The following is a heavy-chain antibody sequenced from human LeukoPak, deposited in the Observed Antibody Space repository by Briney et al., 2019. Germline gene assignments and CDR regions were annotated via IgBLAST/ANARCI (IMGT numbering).Heavy chain of an antibody. CDR2: ISSSSYI. V-gene: IGHV3-21*01. J-gene: IGHJ3*02. CDR3: ARDKTLITIFGVVADAFDI. CDR1: GFTFSSYS. D-gene: IGHD3-3*01. Sequence: GGSLRLSCAASGFTFSSYSMNWVRQAPGKGLEWVSSISSSSYIYYADSVKGRFTISRDNAKNSLYLQMNSLRAEDTAVYYCARDKTLITIFGVVADAFDIWGQGTMVTVSS.